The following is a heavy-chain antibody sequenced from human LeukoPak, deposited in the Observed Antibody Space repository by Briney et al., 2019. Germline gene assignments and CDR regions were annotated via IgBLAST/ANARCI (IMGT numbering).Heavy chain of an antibody. CDR3: AKRGMGDREAFDI. V-gene: IGHV3-23*01. J-gene: IGHJ3*02. D-gene: IGHD2-21*02. CDR2: ISGSGGST. Sequence: PGGSLRLSCAASRFTFSTYATSWVRQAPGKGLEWVSAISGSGGSTYYADSVEGRFTISRDNSKNTLYLQMNSLRVEDTALYYCAKRGMGDREAFDIWGQGTMVTVSS. CDR1: RFTFSTYA.